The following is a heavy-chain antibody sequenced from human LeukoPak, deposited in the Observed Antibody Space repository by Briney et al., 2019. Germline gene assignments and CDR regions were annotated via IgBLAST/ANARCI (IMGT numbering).Heavy chain of an antibody. J-gene: IGHJ6*03. CDR3: ARDGEDTVTTGGDYYYYMDV. CDR2: ISAYNGNT. CDR1: GYTFTSYG. D-gene: IGHD4-17*01. Sequence: GASVKLSCKASGYTFTSYGISWVRQAPGQGLERMGGISAYNGNTNYAQKLQGRVTMTTATSTSTAYMELRSLRSVDTAVYYCARDGEDTVTTGGDYYYYMDVWGKGTTVTFSS. V-gene: IGHV1-18*01.